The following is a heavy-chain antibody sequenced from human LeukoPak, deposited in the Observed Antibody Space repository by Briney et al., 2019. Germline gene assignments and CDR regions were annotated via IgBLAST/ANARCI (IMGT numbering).Heavy chain of an antibody. V-gene: IGHV3-7*01. CDR3: VRDDGDV. CDR1: GFTFSNYW. Sequence: GGSLRLSCVFSGFTFSNYWMTWVRQAPGKGLEWVASINEDGSGKYSMDSVKDRVTISRDNAKNSLDLQINSLTVEDTAIYYCVRDDGDVWGKGTTVTVSS. CDR2: INEDGSGK. J-gene: IGHJ6*04.